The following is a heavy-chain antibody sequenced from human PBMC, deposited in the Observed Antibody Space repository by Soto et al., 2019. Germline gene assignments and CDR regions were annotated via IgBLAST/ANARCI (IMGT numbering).Heavy chain of an antibody. CDR3: AHSGGFASSPYSWSDP. Sequence: QITLKESGPTLVKPTQTLTLTCTFSGFSLSTSGVGVGWIRQPPGKALEWLALIYWNDDKRYSPSLKSRLTITKDTPKNQVVLTMTNIDPVDTATYYCAHSGGFASSPYSWSDPWGQGTLVTVSS. D-gene: IGHD6-6*01. V-gene: IGHV2-5*01. J-gene: IGHJ5*02. CDR1: GFSLSTSGVG. CDR2: IYWNDDK.